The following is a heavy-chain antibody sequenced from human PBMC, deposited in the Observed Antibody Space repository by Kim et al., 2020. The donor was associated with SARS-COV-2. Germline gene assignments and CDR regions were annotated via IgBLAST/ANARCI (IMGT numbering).Heavy chain of an antibody. CDR3: ARAVSSGWYIEYFDY. CDR1: GFTFSSYG. V-gene: IGHV3-33*01. Sequence: GGSLRLSCAASGFTFSSYGMHWVRQAPGKGLEWVAVIWYDGSNKYYADSVKGRFTISRDNSKNTLYLQMNSLGAEDTAVYYCARAVSSGWYIEYFDYWGQGTLVTVSS. D-gene: IGHD6-19*01. J-gene: IGHJ4*02. CDR2: IWYDGSNK.